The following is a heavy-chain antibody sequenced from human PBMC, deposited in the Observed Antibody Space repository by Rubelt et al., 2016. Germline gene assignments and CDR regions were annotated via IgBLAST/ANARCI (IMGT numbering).Heavy chain of an antibody. V-gene: IGHV3-33*01. CDR2: IWYDGSNK. Sequence: QVQLVESGGGVVQPGRSLRLSCAASGFTFSSYGMHWVRQAPGKGLEWVAVIWYDGSNKYYADSVKGRFTISRDNSKNTLYLQMNSLRAEDTAVYYCARDRAGSSSWYPVFGAFDIWGQGTMDTVSS. CDR1: GFTFSSYG. J-gene: IGHJ3*02. CDR3: ARDRAGSSSWYPVFGAFDI. D-gene: IGHD6-13*01.